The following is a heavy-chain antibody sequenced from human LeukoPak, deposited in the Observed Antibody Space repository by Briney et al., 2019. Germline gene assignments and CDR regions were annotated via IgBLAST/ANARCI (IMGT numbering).Heavy chain of an antibody. D-gene: IGHD3-22*01. J-gene: IGHJ4*02. V-gene: IGHV4-39*01. CDR1: GGSISSSSYY. CDR2: IYYSGST. CDR3: ASRITMIVG. Sequence: PSETLSLTCTVSGGSISSSSYYWGWIRQPPGKGLEWIGSIYYSGSTYYNPSLKSRVTISVDTSKNQFSLKLSSVTAADTAVYYCASRITMIVGWGQGTLVTVSS.